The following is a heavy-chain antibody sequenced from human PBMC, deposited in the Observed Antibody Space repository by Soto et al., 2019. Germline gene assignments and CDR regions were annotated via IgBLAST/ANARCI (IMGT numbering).Heavy chain of an antibody. V-gene: IGHV4-30-4*01. J-gene: IGHJ4*02. D-gene: IGHD6-6*01. CDR2: IYYSGST. Sequence: SETLSLTCTVSGGSISSGDYYWSWIRQPPGKGLEWIGYIYYSGSTYYNPSLKSRVTISVDTSKNQFSLKLSSVTAADTAVYYCARLSKWDWQLGYWGQGTLVTSPQ. CDR1: GGSISSGDYY. CDR3: ARLSKWDWQLGY.